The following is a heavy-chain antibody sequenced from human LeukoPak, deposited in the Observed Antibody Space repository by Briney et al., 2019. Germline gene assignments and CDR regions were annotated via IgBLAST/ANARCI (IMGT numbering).Heavy chain of an antibody. CDR3: ADCGGEHYFYCYMAV. Sequence: GGSLRLSCAASGFTFSNYWMSWVRQAPEKGLEWVSTISGSGGSTYYADSVKGRFTISRDNSKNTLYLHMNSLRAEDTALYYCADCGGEHYFYCYMAVWGKGTTVTVSS. CDR1: GFTFSNYW. CDR2: ISGSGGST. D-gene: IGHD2-21*01. J-gene: IGHJ6*03. V-gene: IGHV3-23*01.